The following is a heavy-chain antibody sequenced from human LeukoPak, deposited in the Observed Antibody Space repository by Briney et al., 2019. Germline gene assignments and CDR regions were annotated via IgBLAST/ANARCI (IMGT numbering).Heavy chain of an antibody. CDR2: IYTSGST. J-gene: IGHJ4*02. V-gene: IGHV4-4*07. D-gene: IGHD6-19*01. Sequence: SETLSLTCTVSGGSISSYYWSWIRQPAGKGLEWIGRIYTSGSTNYNPSLKSRVTMSVDTSKNQFSLKLSSATAADTAVYYCARDAIAVAGTSYFDYWGQGTLVTVSS. CDR3: ARDAIAVAGTSYFDY. CDR1: GGSISSYY.